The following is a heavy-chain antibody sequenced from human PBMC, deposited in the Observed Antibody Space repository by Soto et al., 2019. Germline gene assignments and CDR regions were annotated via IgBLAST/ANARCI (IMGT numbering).Heavy chain of an antibody. CDR3: ARGQGVTTINLFDY. Sequence: SETLSLTCTVSGGSISSGGYYWSWIRQHPGKGLEWIGYIYYSGSTYYNPSLKSRVTISVDTSKNQFSLKLSSVTAADTAVYYCARGQGVTTINLFDYWGQGTLVTVSS. CDR2: IYYSGST. D-gene: IGHD4-17*01. J-gene: IGHJ4*02. V-gene: IGHV4-31*03. CDR1: GGSISSGGYY.